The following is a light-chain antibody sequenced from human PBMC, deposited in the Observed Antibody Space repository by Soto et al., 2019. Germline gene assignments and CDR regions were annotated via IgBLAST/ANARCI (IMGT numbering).Light chain of an antibody. V-gene: IGLV1-47*01. J-gene: IGLJ3*02. CDR1: SSNIGKNN. CDR2: KSD. Sequence: QSVLTQPPSASGTPGQRVTISCSGSSSNIGKNNVYWYQQFPGKAPRLLIQKSDQRPSGVPDRFSGSKSGTSASLAISGVRSEDDSDYYCAAWDDNLSGWLFGGGTKLTVL. CDR3: AAWDDNLSGWL.